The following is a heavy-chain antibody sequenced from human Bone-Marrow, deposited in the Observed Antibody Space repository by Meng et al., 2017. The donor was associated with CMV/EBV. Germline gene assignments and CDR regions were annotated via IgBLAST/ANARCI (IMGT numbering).Heavy chain of an antibody. J-gene: IGHJ6*02. D-gene: IGHD2-2*01. CDR2: INPNSGGT. V-gene: IGHV1-2*02. Sequence: ASVKVSCKASGYTFTGYYMHWVRQAPGQGLEWMGWINPNSGGTNYAQKFQGRVTMTRDTSISTAYMELSRLRSDDTAVYYCARVVPASIPHYYYGVDVWGQGTTVTVSS. CDR1: GYTFTGYY. CDR3: ARVVPASIPHYYYGVDV.